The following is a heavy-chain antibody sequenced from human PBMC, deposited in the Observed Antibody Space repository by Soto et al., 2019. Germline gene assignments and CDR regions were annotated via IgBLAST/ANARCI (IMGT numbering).Heavy chain of an antibody. J-gene: IGHJ4*02. V-gene: IGHV4-59*01. D-gene: IGHD3-9*01. CDR2: IYHSGST. Sequence: PSETLSLTCTVSGGSISSYYWSWIRQPPGKGLEWIGYIYHSGSTNYNPSLKSRVTISVDTSKNQFSLKLSSVTAADTAVYYCAGYYDILTGYYPKTLGYWGQGTLVTVSS. CDR1: GGSISSYY. CDR3: AGYYDILTGYYPKTLGY.